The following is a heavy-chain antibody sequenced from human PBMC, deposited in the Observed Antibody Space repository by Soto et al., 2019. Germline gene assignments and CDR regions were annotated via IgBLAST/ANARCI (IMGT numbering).Heavy chain of an antibody. CDR3: AKVAQGDPLISDYGMDV. CDR1: GFPFSTYG. V-gene: IGHV3-30*18. D-gene: IGHD2-21*02. J-gene: IGHJ6*02. CDR2: MSFDANNK. Sequence: SLRPSCAASGFPFSTYGMHWVRQAPGKGLEWVALMSFDANNKYYADSVKGRFTVSRDNSRNTLYLQMNSLRAEDTAVYYCAKVAQGDPLISDYGMDVWGQGTTVTVSS.